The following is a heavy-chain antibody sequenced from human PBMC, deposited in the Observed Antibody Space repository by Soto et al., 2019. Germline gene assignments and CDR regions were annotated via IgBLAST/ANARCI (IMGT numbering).Heavy chain of an antibody. CDR3: ARGGSMVVMTDGFDF. J-gene: IGHJ4*02. V-gene: IGHV1-46*01. D-gene: IGHD2-21*02. Sequence: ASVKVSGKASGYTFTSYYMHWVRQAPGQGLEWMGIINPSGGSTNYAQKFQGRVTMTRDTSTSTVYMELTSLRSEDTAMFYCARGGSMVVMTDGFDFWGQGTLVTVS. CDR1: GYTFTSYY. CDR2: INPSGGST.